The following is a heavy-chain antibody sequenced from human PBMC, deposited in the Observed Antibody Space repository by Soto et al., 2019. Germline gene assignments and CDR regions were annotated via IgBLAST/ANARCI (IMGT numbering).Heavy chain of an antibody. J-gene: IGHJ4*02. CDR1: GYTFTGYY. Sequence: ASVKVSCKASGYTFTGYYMHWVRQAPGQGLEWMGWINPNSGGTNYAQKFQGRVTMTRDTSISTAYMELSRLRSDDTAVYYCARLTTVTDKTFDYWGQGTLVTVS. V-gene: IGHV1-2*02. CDR3: ARLTTVTDKTFDY. D-gene: IGHD4-4*01. CDR2: INPNSGGT.